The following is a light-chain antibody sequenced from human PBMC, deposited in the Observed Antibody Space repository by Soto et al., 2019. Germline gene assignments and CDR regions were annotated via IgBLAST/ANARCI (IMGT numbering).Light chain of an antibody. CDR1: ERINTY. CDR2: AAS. V-gene: IGKV1-12*02. Sequence: DIQMTQSPSSVSASVGDRVTITCRASERINTYLAWYQQQPGKAPKLLIYAASSLQSGVPSRFAGSGSGTDFTLTINSLQPEDFATYYCQQLESYPSTFGGGTKVEIK. J-gene: IGKJ4*01. CDR3: QQLESYPST.